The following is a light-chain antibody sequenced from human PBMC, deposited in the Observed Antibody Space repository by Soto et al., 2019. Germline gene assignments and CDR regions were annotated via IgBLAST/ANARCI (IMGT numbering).Light chain of an antibody. V-gene: IGLV1-40*01. CDR3: QSYDSSLSGYV. CDR1: SSNIGAGYE. Sequence: QSVLTQSPSVSEAPGQRVTISCTGSSSNIGAGYEAHWYQQVPGTAPKLLIYENNNRPSGVPDRFSGSKSGTSASLAITGLQAEDEAEYYCQSYDSSLSGYVFGTGTKVT. J-gene: IGLJ1*01. CDR2: ENN.